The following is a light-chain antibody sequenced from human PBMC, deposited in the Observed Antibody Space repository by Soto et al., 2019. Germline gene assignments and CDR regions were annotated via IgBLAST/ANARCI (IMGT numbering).Light chain of an antibody. CDR1: EDINSR. V-gene: IGKV1-12*02. J-gene: IGKJ2*01. Sequence: DIQMTQSPSSVSASVGDRVTISCRASEDINSRLAWYQQKPGNAPKVLIYDASKLHSGVPSRFSGSGSGTEFTLTISSLQPEDFATYYCQQVNSYPSTFGQGTKVDIK. CDR2: DAS. CDR3: QQVNSYPST.